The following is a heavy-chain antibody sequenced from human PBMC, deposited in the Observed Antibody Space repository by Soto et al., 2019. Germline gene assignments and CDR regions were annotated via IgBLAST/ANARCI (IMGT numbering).Heavy chain of an antibody. CDR1: GYTFNTYD. Sequence: ASVKVSCKASGYTFNTYDIYWMRQATGQGLEWMGWMNPYNGNTGYAQKFQGRVAVTRNTSISTVYMELSGLRPDDTAVYYCARRKERSGPHYFDYWGQGSQVTVSS. CDR3: ARRKERSGPHYFDY. V-gene: IGHV1-8*01. CDR2: MNPYNGNT. J-gene: IGHJ4*02. D-gene: IGHD6-25*01.